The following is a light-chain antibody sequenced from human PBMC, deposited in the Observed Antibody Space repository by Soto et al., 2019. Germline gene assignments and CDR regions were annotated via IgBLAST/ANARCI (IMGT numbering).Light chain of an antibody. J-gene: IGKJ4*01. CDR3: QQRSNWPPTT. Sequence: EIVLTQSPATQSLSPGERATLSCRASQSVSSYLAWYQQKPGQAPRLLIYDASNRATGIPARFSGSGSGTDFTLTISSLEPEDFAVYYCQQRSNWPPTTFGGGTKVEIK. CDR1: QSVSSY. CDR2: DAS. V-gene: IGKV3-11*01.